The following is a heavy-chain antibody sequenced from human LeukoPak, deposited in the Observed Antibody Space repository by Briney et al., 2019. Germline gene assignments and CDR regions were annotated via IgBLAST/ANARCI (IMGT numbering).Heavy chain of an antibody. V-gene: IGHV4-59*08. J-gene: IGHJ5*02. Sequence: SETLSLTCTVSGGSISSYQWSWIRQPPGKGLEWIGYMYYSGSTNYNPSLKSRVTISVDTSKNQFSLKLSSVTAADTAVYYCARHSRDVGSSWHIRSRFDPWGQGTLVTVSS. D-gene: IGHD6-13*01. CDR2: MYYSGST. CDR3: ARHSRDVGSSWHIRSRFDP. CDR1: GGSISSYQ.